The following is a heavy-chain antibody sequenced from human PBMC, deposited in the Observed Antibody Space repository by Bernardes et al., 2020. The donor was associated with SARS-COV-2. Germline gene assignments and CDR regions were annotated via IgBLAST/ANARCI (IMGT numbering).Heavy chain of an antibody. J-gene: IGHJ6*02. Sequence: GGSLRLSCAASGFIFSASAMNWVRQAPGKGLEWVSAVSGSGGSTYYADSVKGRFTLSRDNSKNTLYLQMNSLRTEDTAVYYCARGPGYCSGGSCYSAPNYYYYSGMDVWGQGTTVTVSS. CDR2: VSGSGGST. D-gene: IGHD2-15*01. CDR1: GFIFSASA. CDR3: ARGPGYCSGGSCYSAPNYYYYSGMDV. V-gene: IGHV3-23*01.